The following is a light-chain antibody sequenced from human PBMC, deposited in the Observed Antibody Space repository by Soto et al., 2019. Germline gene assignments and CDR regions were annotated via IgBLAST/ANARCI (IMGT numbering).Light chain of an antibody. J-gene: IGKJ5*01. CDR3: QLTSSMPIP. Sequence: DVQVTQTKSSLSASHGDRVTITCRASQSVSRYLNWYQQKPGKAPERLIYAASTLQSGVPSRFSGSGSGTDFTLIISSLQPEDFVPYYCQLTSSMPIPFCHVARLAIK. V-gene: IGKV1-39*01. CDR2: AAS. CDR1: QSVSRY.